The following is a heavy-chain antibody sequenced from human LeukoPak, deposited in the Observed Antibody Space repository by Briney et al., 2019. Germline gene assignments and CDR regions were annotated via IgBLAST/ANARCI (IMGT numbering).Heavy chain of an antibody. Sequence: GSLRLSCAASGFTFSSSWMTWVRQAPGKGLEWIGSFHYSGSTCYNPSLKSRVTISVDTSKNQFSLKLTSVTAADTAVYYCARGSHYGDYGYWGQGTLVTVSS. CDR1: GFTFSSSWM. CDR2: FHYSGST. V-gene: IGHV4-39*07. D-gene: IGHD4-17*01. J-gene: IGHJ4*02. CDR3: ARGSHYGDYGY.